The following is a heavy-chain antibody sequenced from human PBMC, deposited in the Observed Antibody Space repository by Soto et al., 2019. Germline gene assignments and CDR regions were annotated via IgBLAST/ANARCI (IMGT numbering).Heavy chain of an antibody. CDR2: ISGSGGST. V-gene: IGHV3-23*01. J-gene: IGHJ4*02. D-gene: IGHD5-18*01. Sequence: TGGSLRLSCAASGFTFSSYAMSWVRQAPGKGLEWVSAISGSGGSTYYADSVKGRFTISRDNSKNTLYLQMNSLRAEDTAVYYCAKELYSYGYGSYYFDYWGQGTLVTVSS. CDR3: AKELYSYGYGSYYFDY. CDR1: GFTFSSYA.